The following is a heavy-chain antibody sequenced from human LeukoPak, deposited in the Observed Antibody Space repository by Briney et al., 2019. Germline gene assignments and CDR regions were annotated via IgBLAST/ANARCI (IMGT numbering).Heavy chain of an antibody. CDR1: GGSISSSSYY. D-gene: IGHD2-2*01. CDR3: ARLYYQLPAPRGWIYYYYYMDV. CDR2: IYYSGST. Sequence: SETLSLTCTVSGGSISSSSYYWGWIRQPPGKGLEWIGSIYYSGSTYYNPSLKSRVTISVDTSKNQFSLKLGSVTAADTAVYYCARLYYQLPAPRGWIYYYYYMDVWGKGTTVTVSS. V-gene: IGHV4-39*07. J-gene: IGHJ6*03.